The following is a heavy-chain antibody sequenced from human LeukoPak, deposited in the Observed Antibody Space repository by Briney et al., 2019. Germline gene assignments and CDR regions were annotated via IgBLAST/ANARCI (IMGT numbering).Heavy chain of an antibody. J-gene: IGHJ4*02. CDR1: GFIFSSYE. CDR3: ARDSMKEVPLDY. Sequence: GGSLRLSCAASGFIFSSYEMNWVRQAPGKGLEWVSYISSSGSTIYYVDSVKGRFTISRDNAKNSLYLQMNSLRADDTAVYYCARDSMKEVPLDYWGQGTLVTVSS. V-gene: IGHV3-48*03. CDR2: ISSSGSTI. D-gene: IGHD2-2*01.